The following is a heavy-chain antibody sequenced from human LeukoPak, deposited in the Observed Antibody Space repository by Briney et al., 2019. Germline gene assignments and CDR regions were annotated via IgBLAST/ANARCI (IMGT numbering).Heavy chain of an antibody. D-gene: IGHD3-10*01. CDR1: GFTFSSYA. CDR2: ISGSGGST. J-gene: IGHJ4*02. V-gene: IGHV3-23*01. CDR3: AKDRPSMVRGVLYYFDY. Sequence: PGGSLRLSCAASGFTFSSYAMSWVRQAPGKGLEWVSAISGSGGSTYYADSVKGRFIISRDNSKNTLYLQMNSLRAEDTAVYYCAKDRPSMVRGVLYYFDYWGQGTLVTVSS.